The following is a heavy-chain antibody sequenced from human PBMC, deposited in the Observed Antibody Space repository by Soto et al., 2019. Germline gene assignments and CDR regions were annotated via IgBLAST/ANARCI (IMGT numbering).Heavy chain of an antibody. D-gene: IGHD4-17*01. Sequence: ETLSLTCAVYGGSFSGYYWSWIRQPPGKGLEWIGSIYYSGSTYYNPSLKSRVTISVDTSKNQFSLKLSSVTAADTAVYYCARQPIYDYGGNKHLDYWGQGTLVTVSS. CDR2: IYYSGST. V-gene: IGHV4-34*01. CDR1: GGSFSGYY. J-gene: IGHJ4*02. CDR3: ARQPIYDYGGNKHLDY.